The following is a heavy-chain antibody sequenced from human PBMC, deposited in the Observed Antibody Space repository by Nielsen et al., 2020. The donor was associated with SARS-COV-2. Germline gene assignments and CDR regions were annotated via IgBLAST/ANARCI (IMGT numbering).Heavy chain of an antibody. Sequence: SQTPSLTCAISGDSVSTNSAGWHWIRQSPSRGLEWLGRTYYRSRWYNDYAFSVKSRITINPDTSENQFSLQLSSVTPEDTAVYYCTRSRGYVNDYWGQGTLVTVSS. CDR3: TRSRGYVNDY. CDR2: TYYRSRWYN. CDR1: GDSVSTNSAG. V-gene: IGHV6-1*01. J-gene: IGHJ4*02. D-gene: IGHD3-10*01.